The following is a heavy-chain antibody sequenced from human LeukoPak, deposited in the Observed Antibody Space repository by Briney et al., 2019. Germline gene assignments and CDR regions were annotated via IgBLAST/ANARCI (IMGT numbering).Heavy chain of an antibody. CDR3: ARGYSSSCGFDP. Sequence: PGGSLRLSYAASGFTFSSYEMNWVRQAPGKGLEWVSYISSSGSTIYYADSVKGRFTISRDNAKNSLYLQMNSLRAEDTAVYYCARGYSSSCGFDPWGQGTLVTVSS. V-gene: IGHV3-48*03. J-gene: IGHJ5*02. D-gene: IGHD6-13*01. CDR1: GFTFSSYE. CDR2: ISSSGSTI.